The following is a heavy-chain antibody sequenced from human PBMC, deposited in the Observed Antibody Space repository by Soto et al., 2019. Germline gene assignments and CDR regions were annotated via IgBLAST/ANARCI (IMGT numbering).Heavy chain of an antibody. J-gene: IGHJ4*02. V-gene: IGHV1-46*01. CDR2: INPSGGTR. Sequence: QVQLVQSGAEVKKPGASVKVSCKASGYTFTNYWMHWVRQAPGKVLEWMAIINPSGGTRRYAEKFHGRLTMTRDTSTSTVYMELSSLRSEDTAVYYCASTDVAPFDYWGQGTLVTVSS. CDR3: ASTDVAPFDY. CDR1: GYTFTNYW. D-gene: IGHD3-10*02.